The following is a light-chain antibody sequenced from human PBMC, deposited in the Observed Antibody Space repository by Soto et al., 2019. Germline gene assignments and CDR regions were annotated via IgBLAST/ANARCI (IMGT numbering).Light chain of an antibody. CDR3: QQYSSSSST. CDR2: GAS. Sequence: EIVLTQYPGTLSLSPGERATLSCRASQSVTSSYLAWYQQKPGQAPRLLIYGASSRATGIPDRFSGSGSGTDFTLTISRLEPEDFAVYYCQQYSSSSSTFGQGTKVAIK. J-gene: IGKJ1*01. CDR1: QSVTSSY. V-gene: IGKV3-20*01.